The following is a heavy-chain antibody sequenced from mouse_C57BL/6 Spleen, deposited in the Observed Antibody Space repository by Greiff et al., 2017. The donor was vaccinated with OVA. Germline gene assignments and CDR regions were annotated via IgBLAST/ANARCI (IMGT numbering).Heavy chain of an antibody. D-gene: IGHD2-4*01. V-gene: IGHV1-61*01. J-gene: IGHJ2*01. Sequence: QVQLQQPGAELVRPGSSVKLSCKASGYTFTSYWMDWVKQRPGQGLEWIGNIYPSDSETHYNQKFKDKATLTVDKSSSTAYMQLSSLTSEDSAVYYCARSGDYENFDYWGQGTTLTVSS. CDR1: GYTFTSYW. CDR2: IYPSDSET. CDR3: ARSGDYENFDY.